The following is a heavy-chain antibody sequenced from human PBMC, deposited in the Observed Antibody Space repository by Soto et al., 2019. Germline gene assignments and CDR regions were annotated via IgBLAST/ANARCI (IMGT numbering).Heavy chain of an antibody. J-gene: IGHJ4*02. CDR1: GYTFVDYG. CDR3: TREVELQRVIANGY. CDR2: MSAYYGIT. V-gene: IGHV1-18*01. D-gene: IGHD3-16*02. Sequence: QVQLVQSGAEVKKPGASVKVSCKASGYTFVDYGITWVRQAPGQGLEWMGWMSAYYGITDYAQKFQGRLTLTRDTSTSTAYMELRSLRPDDTAVYYCTREVELQRVIANGYWGQGTLVSVSS.